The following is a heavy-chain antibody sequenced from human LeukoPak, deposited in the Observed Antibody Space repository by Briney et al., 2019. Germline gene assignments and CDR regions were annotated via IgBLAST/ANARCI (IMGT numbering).Heavy chain of an antibody. D-gene: IGHD2-2*02. CDR3: ASSAEAGYCSSTSCYRFDP. J-gene: IGHJ5*02. CDR1: GYTFTSYD. Sequence: ASVKVSCKASGYTFTSYDINWVRQATGQGLEWMGWMNPNSGNTGYAQKFQGRVTITADESTSTAYMELSRLRSEDTAVYYCASSAEAGYCSSTSCYRFDPWGQGTLVTVSS. CDR2: MNPNSGNT. V-gene: IGHV1-8*01.